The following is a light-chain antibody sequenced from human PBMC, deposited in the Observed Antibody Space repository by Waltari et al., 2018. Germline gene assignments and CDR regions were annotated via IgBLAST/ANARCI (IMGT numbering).Light chain of an antibody. J-gene: IGKJ5*01. CDR3: QQRSNWPPIT. Sequence: EIVLTQSPVTLSLAPGERATLSCWASQSVGSSLAWYQQKPGQAPRLLMYDASSRATGVPARFNGSGSGTDFTLTIIRLQSEDSAVYYCQQRSNWPPITFGQGTRLEIK. V-gene: IGKV3-11*01. CDR1: QSVGSS. CDR2: DAS.